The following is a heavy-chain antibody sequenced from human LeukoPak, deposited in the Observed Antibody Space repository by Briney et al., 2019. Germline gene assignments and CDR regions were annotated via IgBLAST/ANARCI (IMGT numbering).Heavy chain of an antibody. CDR1: GFTFDDYA. D-gene: IGHD1-26*01. CDR3: AKGSGLRVGATADY. CDR2: ISWNSGSI. Sequence: PGRSLRLSCAASGFTFDDYAMHWARQAPGKGLEWVSGISWNSGSIGYADSVKGRFTISRDNAKNSLYLQMNSLRAEDTALYYCAKGSGLRVGATADYWGQGTLVTVSS. J-gene: IGHJ4*02. V-gene: IGHV3-9*01.